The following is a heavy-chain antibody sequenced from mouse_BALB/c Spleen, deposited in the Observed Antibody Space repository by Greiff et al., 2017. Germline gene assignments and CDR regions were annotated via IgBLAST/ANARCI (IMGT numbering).Heavy chain of an antibody. Sequence: VMLVESGPGLVAPSQSLSITCTVSGFSLTSYGVHWVRQPPGKGLEWLGVIWAGGSTNYNSALMSRLSISKDNSKSQVFLKMNSLQTDDTAMYYCAREGPLLLRQAMDYWGQGTSVTVSS. CDR2: IWAGGST. V-gene: IGHV2-9*02. J-gene: IGHJ4*01. D-gene: IGHD1-1*01. CDR1: GFSLTSYG. CDR3: AREGPLLLRQAMDY.